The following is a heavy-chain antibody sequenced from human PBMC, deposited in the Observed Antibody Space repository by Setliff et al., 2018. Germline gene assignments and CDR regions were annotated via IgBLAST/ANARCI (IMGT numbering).Heavy chain of an antibody. V-gene: IGHV4-39*01. CDR2: IYYSGST. Sequence: ETLSLTCTVSGGSISGTYYYWGWIRQPPGKGLEWIGNIYYSGSTYYNPSLKSRVTISVDTSKNQFSLNLSSLTAADTAVYYCARHRGVVAASDYMDVWGKGTTVTVSS. CDR3: ARHRGVVAASDYMDV. CDR1: GGSISGTYYY. D-gene: IGHD2-15*01. J-gene: IGHJ6*03.